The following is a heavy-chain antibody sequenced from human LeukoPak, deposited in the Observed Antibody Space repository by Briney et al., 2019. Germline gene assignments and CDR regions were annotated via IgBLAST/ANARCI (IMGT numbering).Heavy chain of an antibody. CDR3: ARLLRDSSGYYVFDY. D-gene: IGHD3-22*01. Sequence: SQTLSLTCAVSGGSISSGGYSWRWIRQPPGKGLEWIGYIYHSGSTYYNPSLKSRVTISVDRSKNQFSLKLSSVTAADTAVYYCARLLRDSSGYYVFDYWGLGTLVTVSS. CDR1: GGSISSGGYS. CDR2: IYHSGST. V-gene: IGHV4-30-2*01. J-gene: IGHJ4*02.